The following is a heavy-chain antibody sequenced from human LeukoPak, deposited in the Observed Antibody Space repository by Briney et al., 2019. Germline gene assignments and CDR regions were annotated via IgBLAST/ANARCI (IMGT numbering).Heavy chain of an antibody. CDR3: AKDLNYGELVDS. Sequence: GGSLRLSCAASVFTFSSYGMYWVRQAPGKGLEWVAFIRSDGNKKYYADSVKGRFTISRDNFRNTLYLQMNSPRTEDTAVYYCAKDLNYGELVDSWGKGTLVTVSS. CDR1: VFTFSSYG. J-gene: IGHJ4*02. D-gene: IGHD4-17*01. V-gene: IGHV3-30*02. CDR2: IRSDGNKK.